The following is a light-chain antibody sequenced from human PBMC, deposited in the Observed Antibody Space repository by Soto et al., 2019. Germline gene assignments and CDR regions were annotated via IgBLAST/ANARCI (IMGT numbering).Light chain of an antibody. CDR3: ISYTSSSTRV. V-gene: IGLV2-14*01. Sequence: QSALTQPASVSGSPGQSITISCTGTSSDVSGYNYVSWYQQHPGKAPKLMIYDVSNRPSGGSNRFSGSKSGNTASLTISGLQAEDEADYYCISYTSSSTRVFGGGTKLTVL. CDR2: DVS. J-gene: IGLJ3*02. CDR1: SSDVSGYNY.